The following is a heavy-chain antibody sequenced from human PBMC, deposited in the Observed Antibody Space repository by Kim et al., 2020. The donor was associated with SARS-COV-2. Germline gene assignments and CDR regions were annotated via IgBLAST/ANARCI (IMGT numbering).Heavy chain of an antibody. D-gene: IGHD3-10*01. CDR2: ISWNSGRI. CDR1: GFTFDEYA. J-gene: IGHJ1*01. V-gene: IGHV3-9*01. CDR3: AKAIGTMIQGVIID. Sequence: GGSLRLSCAASGFTFDEYAMHWVRQAPGRGLEWVSGISWNSGRIAYADSVKGRFTISRDSAKNSLYLQMNSLRVEDAALYYCAKAIGTMIQGVIIDWGQG.